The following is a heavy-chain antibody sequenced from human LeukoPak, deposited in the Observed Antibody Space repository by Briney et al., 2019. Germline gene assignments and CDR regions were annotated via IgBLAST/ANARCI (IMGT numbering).Heavy chain of an antibody. Sequence: GGSLRLSCAASGFTFSSYAITWVRQAPGKGLEWVSSISSSSSYIYYADSVKGRFTISRDNAKNSLYLQMNSLRAEDTAVYYCARVGLAAAGTPLWGQGTLVTVSS. J-gene: IGHJ4*02. CDR1: GFTFSSYA. D-gene: IGHD6-13*01. CDR3: ARVGLAAAGTPL. CDR2: ISSSSSYI. V-gene: IGHV3-21*01.